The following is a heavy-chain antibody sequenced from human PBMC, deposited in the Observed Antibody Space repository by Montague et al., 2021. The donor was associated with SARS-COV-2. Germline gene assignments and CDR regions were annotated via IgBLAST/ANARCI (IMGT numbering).Heavy chain of an antibody. J-gene: IGHJ2*01. D-gene: IGHD3-9*01. V-gene: IGHV4-39*01. CDR2: IYYSGST. CDR1: GGSISSSSYY. Sequence: SETLSLTCTVSGGSISSSSYYWGWIRQPPGKGLEWIGSIYYSGSTYYNPSLKSRVTISVDTSKNQFSPKLSPVTAADTAVYYCARPSILTGYYHTSWYFDLWGRGTLVTVSS. CDR3: ARPSILTGYYHTSWYFDL.